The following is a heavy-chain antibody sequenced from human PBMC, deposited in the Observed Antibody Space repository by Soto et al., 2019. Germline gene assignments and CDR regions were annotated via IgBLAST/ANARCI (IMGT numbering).Heavy chain of an antibody. CDR2: FNPIFETA. V-gene: IGHV1-69*01. CDR3: TRGITLIRGVIPPGYYYGMDV. J-gene: IGHJ6*02. D-gene: IGHD3-10*01. CDR1: GGTFSSYA. Sequence: QVQLVQSGAEVKKPGSSVKVSCKASGGTFSSYAISWVRQAPGQGLAWMGGFNPIFETANYAQKFQGTVTLTAVDSTNTAYVERSSWSSEDTAVYYCTRGITLIRGVIPPGYYYGMDVWGQGTTVAVSS.